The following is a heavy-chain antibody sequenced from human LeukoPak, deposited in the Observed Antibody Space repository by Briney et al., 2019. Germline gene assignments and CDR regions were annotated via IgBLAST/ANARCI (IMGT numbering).Heavy chain of an antibody. D-gene: IGHD6-13*01. J-gene: IGHJ6*03. CDR2: IKQDGSEK. V-gene: IGHV3-7*01. Sequence: GGSLRLSCAASGFTFSSYWMSWVRQAPGKGLEWVANIKQDGSEKYYVDSVKGRFTISRDNAKNSLYLQMNSLRAEDTAVYYCARDVLDSSSWYVGYYYYMDVWGKGTTVTVSS. CDR3: ARDVLDSSSWYVGYYYYMDV. CDR1: GFTFSSYW.